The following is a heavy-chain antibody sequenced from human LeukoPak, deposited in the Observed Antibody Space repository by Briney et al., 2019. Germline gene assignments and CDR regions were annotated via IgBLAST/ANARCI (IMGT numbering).Heavy chain of an antibody. J-gene: IGHJ4*02. V-gene: IGHV1-2*02. Sequence: ASVKVSCKASGYTFTGYYMHWVRQAPGQGLEWMGWINPNSGGTNYAQKFQGRVTMTRDTSISTAYMELSRLRSDDTAVYYCARAGYFSSTSCYASRNFDYWGQGTLVTVSS. D-gene: IGHD2-2*01. CDR1: GYTFTGYY. CDR3: ARAGYFSSTSCYASRNFDY. CDR2: INPNSGGT.